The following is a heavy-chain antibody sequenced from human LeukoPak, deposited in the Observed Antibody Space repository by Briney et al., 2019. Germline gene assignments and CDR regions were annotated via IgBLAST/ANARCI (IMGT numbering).Heavy chain of an antibody. J-gene: IGHJ4*02. CDR1: GFTVSSNY. D-gene: IGHD5-18*01. CDR2: IYRDGRI. V-gene: IGHV3-53*05. CDR3: ARESGYSYGLAGFFDY. Sequence: GGSLRLSCAASGFTVSSNYMSWVRQAPGKGLEWVSVIYRDGRIHSADSVKGRFTISRDDSKNTLSLQMNSLRAEDTAVYYCARESGYSYGLAGFFDYWAQGTLVTVSS.